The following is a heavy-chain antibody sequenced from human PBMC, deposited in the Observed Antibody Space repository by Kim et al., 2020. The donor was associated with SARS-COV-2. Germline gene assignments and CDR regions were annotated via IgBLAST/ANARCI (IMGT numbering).Heavy chain of an antibody. CDR2: IWYDGSNK. CDR1: GFTFSSYG. Sequence: GGSLRLSCAASGFTFSSYGMHWVRQAPGKGLEWVAVIWYDGSNKYYADSVKGRFTISRDNSKNTLYLQMNSLRVEETAVYYCARGRERFDYWGQGTLVTVSS. V-gene: IGHV3-33*01. CDR3: ARGRERFDY. J-gene: IGHJ4*02. D-gene: IGHD1-1*01.